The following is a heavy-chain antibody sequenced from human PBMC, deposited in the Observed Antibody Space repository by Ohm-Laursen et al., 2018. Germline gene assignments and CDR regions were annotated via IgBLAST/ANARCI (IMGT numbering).Heavy chain of an antibody. Sequence: SLRLSCAASGFTFRSYSMAWVRQAPGKGLEWVSSISSDATGTNYAEFAKGRFTISRDNSKSTLYLQMINLRVEDTALYYCVKGRQLVRNGMDVWGQGTTVTVSS. CDR1: GFTFRSYS. V-gene: IGHV3-23*01. J-gene: IGHJ6*02. CDR2: ISSDATGT. D-gene: IGHD6-6*01. CDR3: VKGRQLVRNGMDV.